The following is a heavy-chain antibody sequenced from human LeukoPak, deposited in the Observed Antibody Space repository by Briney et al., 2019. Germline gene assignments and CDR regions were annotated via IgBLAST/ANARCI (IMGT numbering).Heavy chain of an antibody. J-gene: IGHJ6*03. Sequence: SVKVSCKASGGTFSSYTIRWVRQAPGQGLEWMGRIIPILGIANYAQKFQGRVTITADKSTSTAYMELSSLRSEDTAVYYCASPIAAAGYYYMDVWGKGTTVTVS. D-gene: IGHD6-13*01. V-gene: IGHV1-69*02. CDR3: ASPIAAAGYYYMDV. CDR2: IIPILGIA. CDR1: GGTFSSYT.